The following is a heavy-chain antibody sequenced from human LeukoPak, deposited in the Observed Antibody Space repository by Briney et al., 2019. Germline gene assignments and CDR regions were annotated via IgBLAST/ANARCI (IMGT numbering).Heavy chain of an antibody. Sequence: GGSLRLSCAASGFAFSSYGMHWVRQSPGRGLEWVSFISFDGSNEFYADSLKGRFTISRDNSKDTLYLQVDSLRAEDTALYYCAREEHDYVWGSYRYYYYYGIDVWGQGTTVTVSS. CDR2: ISFDGSNE. V-gene: IGHV3-30*03. J-gene: IGHJ6*02. CDR3: AREEHDYVWGSYRYYYYYGIDV. D-gene: IGHD3-16*02. CDR1: GFAFSSYG.